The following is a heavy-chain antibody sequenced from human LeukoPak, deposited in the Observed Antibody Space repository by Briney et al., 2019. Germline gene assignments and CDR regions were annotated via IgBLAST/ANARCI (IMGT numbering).Heavy chain of an antibody. D-gene: IGHD6-19*01. CDR2: ISSSGSTI. CDR3: ARDRGSGWYVDY. V-gene: IGHV3-48*03. J-gene: IGHJ4*02. Sequence: SGGSLRLSWAASGFTFSSYEMNWVRQAPGKGLEWVSYISSSGSTIYYADSVKGRFTISRDDAKNSLYLQMNSLRAEDTAVYYCARDRGSGWYVDYWGQGTLVTVSS. CDR1: GFTFSSYE.